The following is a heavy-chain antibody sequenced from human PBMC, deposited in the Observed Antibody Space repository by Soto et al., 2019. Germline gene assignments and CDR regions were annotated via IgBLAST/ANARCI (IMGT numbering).Heavy chain of an antibody. V-gene: IGHV1-3*01. CDR1: GDRFTSYA. J-gene: IGHJ4*02. Sequence: GTSVKLSCEACGDRFTSYAMHWVRQAPGQRLEWMGWINAGNGNTKYSQKFQGRVTITRDTSASTAYMELSSLRSEDTAVYYCARGCSGGSCYYFDYWGQGTLVTVSS. CDR2: INAGNGNT. CDR3: ARGCSGGSCYYFDY. D-gene: IGHD2-15*01.